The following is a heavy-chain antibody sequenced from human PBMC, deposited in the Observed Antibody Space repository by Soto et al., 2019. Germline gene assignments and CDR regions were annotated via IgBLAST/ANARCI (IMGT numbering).Heavy chain of an antibody. V-gene: IGHV3-9*01. CDR1: GFTFDDYA. CDR3: AKDSSGYIASFDI. D-gene: IGHD3-22*01. J-gene: IGHJ3*02. Sequence: GGSLRLSCAASGFTFDDYAMHWVRQAPGKGLEWVSGISWNSGSIGYADSVKGRFTISRDNAKNSLYLQMNSLRAEDTALYYCAKDSSGYIASFDIWGQGTMVTVSS. CDR2: ISWNSGSI.